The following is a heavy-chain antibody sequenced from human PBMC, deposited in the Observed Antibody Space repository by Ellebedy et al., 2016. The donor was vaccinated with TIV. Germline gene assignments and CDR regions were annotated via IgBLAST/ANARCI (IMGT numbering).Heavy chain of an antibody. D-gene: IGHD1-1*01. V-gene: IGHV3-13*01. J-gene: IGHJ3*02. CDR2: IGTAGDT. Sequence: GESLKISXAASGFTFSSYDMHWVRQATGKGLEWVSAIGTAGDTYYPGSVKGRFTISRENAKNSLYLQMNSLRAGDTAVYYCARGSYNWNDEGAFDIWGQGTMVTVSS. CDR3: ARGSYNWNDEGAFDI. CDR1: GFTFSSYD.